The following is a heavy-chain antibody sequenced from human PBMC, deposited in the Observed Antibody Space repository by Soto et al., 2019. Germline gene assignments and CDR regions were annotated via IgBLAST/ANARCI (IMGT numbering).Heavy chain of an antibody. Sequence: SETLSLTCTVSGGSISSSRHYWGWIRQPPGKGLEWIGIIYYTGSTYYNPSLKSRVTISVDTSKNQFSLKLNSVTAADTAVYHCARVRQQLITGHYGMDVWGQGTTVTVSS. CDR1: GGSISSSRHY. V-gene: IGHV4-39*01. CDR3: ARVRQQLITGHYGMDV. D-gene: IGHD6-13*01. CDR2: IYYTGST. J-gene: IGHJ6*02.